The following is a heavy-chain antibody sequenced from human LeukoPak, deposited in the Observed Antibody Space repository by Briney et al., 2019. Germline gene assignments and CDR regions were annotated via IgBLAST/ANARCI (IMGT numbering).Heavy chain of an antibody. D-gene: IGHD2-2*02. V-gene: IGHV3-48*02. CDR3: ATRSASTYNYLDY. Sequence: GGSLRLSCAASGFTFSTYSMNWVRQAPGKGLEWISYITSSGTTIYYADSVKGRFTISRDNAKNSLYLQMSSLRDEDTAVYYCATRSASTYNYLDYWGQGTLVTVSS. CDR2: ITSSGTTI. CDR1: GFTFSTYS. J-gene: IGHJ4*02.